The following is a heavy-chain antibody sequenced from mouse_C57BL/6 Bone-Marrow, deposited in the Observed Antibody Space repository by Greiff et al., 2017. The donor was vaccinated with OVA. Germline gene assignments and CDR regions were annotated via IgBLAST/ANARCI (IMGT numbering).Heavy chain of an antibody. Sequence: VQLQQSGPELVKPGASVKISCKASGYTFTDYYINWVKQRPGQGLEWIGWIFPGSGSTYYNEKFKGKATLTVDKSSSTAYMLLCSLISEETAVYFGARIGDDNYAMDYWGQGTSVTVSS. V-gene: IGHV1-75*01. CDR3: ARIGDDNYAMDY. CDR2: IFPGSGST. J-gene: IGHJ4*01. D-gene: IGHD2-2*01. CDR1: GYTFTDYY.